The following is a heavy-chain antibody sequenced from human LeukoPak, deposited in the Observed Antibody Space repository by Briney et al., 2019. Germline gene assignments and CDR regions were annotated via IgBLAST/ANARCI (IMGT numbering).Heavy chain of an antibody. D-gene: IGHD6-19*01. CDR1: GFTFSSYA. J-gene: IGHJ1*01. CDR2: ISYDGSNK. Sequence: PGGSLRLSCAASGFTFSSYAMHWVRQAPGKGLEWVAVISYDGSNKYYADSVKGRFTISRDNSKNTLYLQMNSLRAEDTAVYYCARTGNVAGSEYFQHWGQGTLVTVSS. V-gene: IGHV3-30-3*01. CDR3: ARTGNVAGSEYFQH.